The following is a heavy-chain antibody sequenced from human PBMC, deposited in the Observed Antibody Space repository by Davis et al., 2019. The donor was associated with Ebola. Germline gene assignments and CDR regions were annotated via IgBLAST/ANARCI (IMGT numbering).Heavy chain of an antibody. CDR2: INPNSGGT. Sequence: ASVKVSCKASGYTFTGYYMHWVRQAPGQGLEWMGWINPNSGGTNYAQKFQGWVTMTRDTSISTAYMELSRLRSDDTAVYYCARESYYDSSGYYFNYGMDVWGQGTTVTVSS. D-gene: IGHD3-22*01. CDR3: ARESYYDSSGYYFNYGMDV. J-gene: IGHJ6*02. V-gene: IGHV1-2*04. CDR1: GYTFTGYY.